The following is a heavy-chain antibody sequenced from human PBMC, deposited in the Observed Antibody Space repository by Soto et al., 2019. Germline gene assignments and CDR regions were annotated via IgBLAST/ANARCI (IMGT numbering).Heavy chain of an antibody. J-gene: IGHJ3*02. CDR3: ARRTGGGAFDI. CDR1: GYSFTSYW. CDR2: IYPGDSET. Sequence: GESLKISCKGSGYSFTSYWIAWVLQMPGKGLEWMGIIYPGDSETKYSPSFQGQVTVSGDKSISTAYLQWSSLKASDTAMYYCARRTGGGAFDIWGQGTMVTVSS. V-gene: IGHV5-51*01. D-gene: IGHD1-1*01.